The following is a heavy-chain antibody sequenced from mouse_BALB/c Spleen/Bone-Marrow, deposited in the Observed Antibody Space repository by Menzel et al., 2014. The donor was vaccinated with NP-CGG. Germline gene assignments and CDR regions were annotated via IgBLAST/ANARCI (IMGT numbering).Heavy chain of an antibody. CDR2: IYPANGHT. D-gene: IGHD1-1*02. CDR3: ARYGSGFVDY. V-gene: IGHV14-3*02. J-gene: IGHJ4*01. Sequence: EVQLQQSGAELVKPGPSVKLSCTASGFNINDTYMHWVKQRTEQGLEWIRRIYPANGHTKYDPKFQGKATITADTSSNTAFLQLRCLASEDAAVYYCARYGSGFVDYWGQGTSVTGSS. CDR1: GFNINDTY.